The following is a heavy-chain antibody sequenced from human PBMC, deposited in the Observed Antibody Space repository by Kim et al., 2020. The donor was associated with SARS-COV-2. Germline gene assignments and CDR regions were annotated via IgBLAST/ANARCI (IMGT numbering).Heavy chain of an antibody. J-gene: IGHJ4*02. V-gene: IGHV3-30*18. CDR3: AKASPRKTGTADY. CDR2: ISYDGSNK. D-gene: IGHD1-1*01. CDR1: GFTFSSYG. Sequence: GGSLRLSCAASGFTFSSYGMHWVRQAPGKGLEWVAVISYDGSNKYYADSVKGRFTISRDNSKNTLYLQMNSLRAEDTAVYYCAKASPRKTGTADYWGQGTLVTVSS.